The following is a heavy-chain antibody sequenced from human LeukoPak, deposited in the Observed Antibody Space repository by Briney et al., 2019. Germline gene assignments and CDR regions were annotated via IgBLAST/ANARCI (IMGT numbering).Heavy chain of an antibody. D-gene: IGHD2-2*01. CDR1: GFTFSSYW. J-gene: IGHJ6*02. CDR2: INSDGSST. V-gene: IGHV3-74*01. Sequence: GGSLRPSCAASGFTFSSYWMHWVRQAPGKGLVWVSRINSDGSSTSYADSVKGRFTISRDNAKNTLYLQMNSLRAEDTAVYYCAGGQLLNDGMDVWGQGTTVTVSS. CDR3: AGGQLLNDGMDV.